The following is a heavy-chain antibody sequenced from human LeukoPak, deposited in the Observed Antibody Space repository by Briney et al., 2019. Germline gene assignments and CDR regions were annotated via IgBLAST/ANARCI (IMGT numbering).Heavy chain of an antibody. D-gene: IGHD5-18*01. J-gene: IGHJ4*02. CDR3: ARGGYGGDY. Sequence: SETLSLTCTVSGGSISSYYWSWIRQPPGKGLEWIGYIYYSGSTNYNPSLKSRVTISVDTSKNQFSLKLSSVTAADTAVYYCARGGYGGDYWGQGTLVTVSS. CDR2: IYYSGST. CDR1: GGSISSYY. V-gene: IGHV4-59*01.